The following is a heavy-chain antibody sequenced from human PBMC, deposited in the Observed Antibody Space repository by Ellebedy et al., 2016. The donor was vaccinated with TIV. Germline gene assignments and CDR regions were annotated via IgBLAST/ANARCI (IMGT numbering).Heavy chain of an antibody. D-gene: IGHD3-9*01. Sequence: GGSLRLXXATSEFSFSTSAMHWVRQAPGKGLQWVAVLSYDGSNEYYGDSVKGRFTISRDISKNTLYLHMNSLRPDDTAVYYCARDGVLTGAFDLWGQGTMLTVSS. CDR3: ARDGVLTGAFDL. CDR2: LSYDGSNE. J-gene: IGHJ3*01. CDR1: EFSFSTSA. V-gene: IGHV3-30-3*01.